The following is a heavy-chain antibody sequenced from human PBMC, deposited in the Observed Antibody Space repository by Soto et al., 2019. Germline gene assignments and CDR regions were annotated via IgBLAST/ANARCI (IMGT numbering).Heavy chain of an antibody. CDR3: ARARFSQWSQDYYGLDV. CDR2: INHSGSP. V-gene: IGHV4-34*01. D-gene: IGHD3-3*01. J-gene: IGHJ6*02. Sequence: LSLTCGLSGSLPVGSLSTYFWTWIRQPPGKGLEWIGEINHSGSPNYSPSLRGRVTISLDTSKKQFSLNLSSVTAADTAVYFCARARFSQWSQDYYGLDVWGQGTTVTVSS. CDR1: GSLPVGSLSTYF.